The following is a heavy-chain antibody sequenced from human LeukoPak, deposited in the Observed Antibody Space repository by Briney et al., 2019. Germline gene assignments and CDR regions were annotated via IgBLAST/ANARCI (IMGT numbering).Heavy chain of an antibody. CDR3: AKGVAARLGYYMDV. V-gene: IGHV3-9*03. CDR2: ISWNSGSI. J-gene: IGHJ6*03. Sequence: PGRSLRLSCAASGFTFDDYAMHWVRQAPGKGLEWVSGISWNSGSIGYADSVKGRFTISRGNAKNSLYLQMNSLRAEDMALYYCAKGVAARLGYYMDVWGKGTTVTVSS. D-gene: IGHD6-6*01. CDR1: GFTFDDYA.